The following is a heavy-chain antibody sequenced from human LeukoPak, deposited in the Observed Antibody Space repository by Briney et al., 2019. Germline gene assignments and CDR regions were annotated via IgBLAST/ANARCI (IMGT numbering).Heavy chain of an antibody. CDR3: ASRPPKDIVVVPAAEETLGW. Sequence: GGSLRLSCAASGFTFSSYAISWVRQAPGKGLEWVSAISGSGGSTYYAASVKGRVTISRYKSKNTRYLQMNSLRAEDTAVYYCASRPPKDIVVVPAAEETLGWWGQGTLVTVSS. CDR2: ISGSGGST. CDR1: GFTFSSYA. D-gene: IGHD2-2*01. V-gene: IGHV3-23*01. J-gene: IGHJ4*02.